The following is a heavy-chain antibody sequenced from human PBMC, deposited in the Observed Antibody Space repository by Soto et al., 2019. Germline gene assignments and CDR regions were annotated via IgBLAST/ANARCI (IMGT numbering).Heavy chain of an antibody. Sequence: PGGSLRLSCAASGFSFSSYAMHCVRQAPGKGLEGVAVIWYDGVNKYYADSVNGRFTISRDNSNNTLYVQMNSLKAEDTAVYYCVRDPYLPAAGRLSSLHYWGPGTLVTVSS. J-gene: IGHJ4*02. CDR3: VRDPYLPAAGRLSSLHY. CDR2: IWYDGVNK. V-gene: IGHV3-33*01. CDR1: GFSFSSYA. D-gene: IGHD2-2*01.